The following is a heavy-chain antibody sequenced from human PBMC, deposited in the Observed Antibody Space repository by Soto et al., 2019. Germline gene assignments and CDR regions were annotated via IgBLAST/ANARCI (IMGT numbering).Heavy chain of an antibody. CDR3: ARDGYNFGIQYYFDY. Sequence: GASVKVSCKASGGTFSSYAISWVRQAPGQGLEWMGGIIPIFGTANYAQKFQGRVTITADESTSTAYMELSSLRSEDTAVYYCARDGYNFGIQYYFDYWCQGTLLTVSS. D-gene: IGHD5-12*01. CDR2: IIPIFGTA. CDR1: GGTFSSYA. J-gene: IGHJ4*02. V-gene: IGHV1-69*13.